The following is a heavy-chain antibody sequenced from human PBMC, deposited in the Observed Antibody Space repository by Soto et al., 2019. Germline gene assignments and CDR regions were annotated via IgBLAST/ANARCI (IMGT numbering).Heavy chain of an antibody. J-gene: IGHJ4*02. CDR2: INAGGRGA. Sequence: RGSLRLSCVASGFAFRTYGMSWVRQTPGQGLEWVSAINAGGRGAYYADSVKGRFIISRDNSKNTLYLQMNSLRAEDSAVYYCAKDRGCSSATCYQADWGQGTLVTAPQ. CDR1: GFAFRTYG. CDR3: AKDRGCSSATCYQAD. V-gene: IGHV3-23*01. D-gene: IGHD2-2*01.